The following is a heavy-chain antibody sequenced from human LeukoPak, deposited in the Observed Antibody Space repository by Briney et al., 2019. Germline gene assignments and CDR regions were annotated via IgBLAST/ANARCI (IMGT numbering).Heavy chain of an antibody. CDR3: ARENDRYGRIDY. D-gene: IGHD5-18*01. CDR2: VSYSGNT. V-gene: IGHV4-59*01. Sequence: PSETLSHTCTVFGGSISPYYWSWVRQPPGKGLEWIGNVSYSGNTDYNPSLKSRVIISIDTSKNQFSLRLRSVTAADTAVYYCARENDRYGRIDYWGQGTQVTVSS. J-gene: IGHJ4*02. CDR1: GGSISPYY.